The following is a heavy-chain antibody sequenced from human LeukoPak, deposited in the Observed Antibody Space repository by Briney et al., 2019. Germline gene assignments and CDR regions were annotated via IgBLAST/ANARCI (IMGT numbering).Heavy chain of an antibody. V-gene: IGHV3-23*01. J-gene: IGHJ4*02. CDR2: ISIPGTTT. D-gene: IGHD7-27*01. Sequence: GGSLRLSCAASGFTFSNYAMIWVRQAPGKGLEWVSIISIPGTTTYYADSVKGRFTISKDNSKNTLYLQMNGLRAEDTAVYYCVRDPNWGSGNWGQGTLVTVSS. CDR1: GFTFSNYA. CDR3: VRDPNWGSGN.